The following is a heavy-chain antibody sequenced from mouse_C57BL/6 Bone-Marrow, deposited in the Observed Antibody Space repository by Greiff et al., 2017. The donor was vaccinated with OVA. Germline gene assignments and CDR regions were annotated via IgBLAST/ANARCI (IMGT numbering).Heavy chain of an antibody. CDR2: FSSGGDYI. D-gene: IGHD2-1*01. CDR3: TRLLDAMDY. CDR1: GFTFSSYA. J-gene: IGHJ4*01. Sequence: EVKVVESGEGLVKPGGSLKLSCAASGFTFSSYAMSWVRQTPEKRLEWVAYFSSGGDYIYYTDTVKGRFTISRDNARNTLYLQMSSLKSEDTAMYYCTRLLDAMDYWGQGTSVTVSS. V-gene: IGHV5-9-1*02.